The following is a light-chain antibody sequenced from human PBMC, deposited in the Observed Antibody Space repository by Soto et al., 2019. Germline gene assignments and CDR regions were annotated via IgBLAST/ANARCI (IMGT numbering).Light chain of an antibody. J-gene: IGKJ1*01. CDR3: LQDYDYPRT. CDR1: QGIRIE. V-gene: IGKV1-6*01. CDR2: AAS. Sequence: TQMTQSPSSLSASVGDRVTIACRASQGIRIELGWYQQKAGEAPKLLIYAASTLQSWVPPRFSGSGSGTDFTLTISSLQPEDFATYYCLQDYDYPRTFGQGTKVEMK.